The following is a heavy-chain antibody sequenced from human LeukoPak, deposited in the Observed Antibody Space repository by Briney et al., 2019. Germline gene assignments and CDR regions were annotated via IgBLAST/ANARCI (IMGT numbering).Heavy chain of an antibody. Sequence: GGSLRLSCAASGFTFSSYAMHWVRQAPGKGPEWVAVISYDGSNKYYADSVKGRFTISRDNSKNTLYLQMNSLRAEDTAVYYCARAITMIVESGFDYWGQGTLVTVSS. CDR1: GFTFSSYA. CDR2: ISYDGSNK. D-gene: IGHD3-22*01. J-gene: IGHJ4*02. V-gene: IGHV3-30-3*01. CDR3: ARAITMIVESGFDY.